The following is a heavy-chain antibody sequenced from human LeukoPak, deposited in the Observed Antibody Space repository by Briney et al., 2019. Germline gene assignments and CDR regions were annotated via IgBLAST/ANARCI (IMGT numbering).Heavy chain of an antibody. V-gene: IGHV3-30-3*01. D-gene: IGHD6-25*01. Sequence: PGGSLRLSCAASGFFFSSYCMHWVRQAPGKGLEWLAVISSDGSNKYYADSVKGRFTISRDNSKTTLFVQMNSLRVEDTAVYYCAREGGGLDYWGQGTLVTVSS. J-gene: IGHJ4*02. CDR3: AREGGGLDY. CDR1: GFFFSSYC. CDR2: ISSDGSNK.